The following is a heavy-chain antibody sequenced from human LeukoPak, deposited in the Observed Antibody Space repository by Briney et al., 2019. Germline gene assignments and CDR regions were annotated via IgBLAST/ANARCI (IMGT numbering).Heavy chain of an antibody. V-gene: IGHV3-74*01. CDR2: ITNDGSST. CDR1: GLTFSSHW. J-gene: IGHJ4*02. Sequence: QPGGSLRLSCAASGLTFSSHWMHWVRQAPGKGLVWVSRITNDGSSTTYADSVKGRFTISRDNAKNTLYLQMNSLRAEDTALYFCARDDRSGVVVAALDYWGQGTLVTVSS. CDR3: ARDDRSGVVVAALDY. D-gene: IGHD3-22*01.